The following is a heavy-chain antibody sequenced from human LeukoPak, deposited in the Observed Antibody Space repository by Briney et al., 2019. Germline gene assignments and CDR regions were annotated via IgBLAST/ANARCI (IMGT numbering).Heavy chain of an antibody. Sequence: GASVKVSCKASGYTFTGYYMHWVRQAPGQGLEWMGWINPNSGGTNYAQKFQGRVTMTRDTSISTAYMELSRLRSDDTAAYYCARDGGYGSGSYRVYYYYMDVWGKGTTVTVSS. CDR2: INPNSGGT. J-gene: IGHJ6*03. V-gene: IGHV1-2*02. CDR3: ARDGGYGSGSYRVYYYYMDV. CDR1: GYTFTGYY. D-gene: IGHD3-10*01.